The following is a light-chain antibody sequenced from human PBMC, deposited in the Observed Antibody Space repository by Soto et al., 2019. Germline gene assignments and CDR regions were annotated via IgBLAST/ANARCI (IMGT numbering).Light chain of an antibody. CDR2: EVS. CDR1: SSDVGSYNL. CDR3: CSYTGTNTYV. V-gene: IGLV2-14*02. Sequence: QSALTQPASVSGSPGQSITISCTGSSSDVGSYNLVSWYQQLPGKAPKLVIYEVSARPSGVSNRFSGSKSGNTASLIISGLQAEDEADYYCCSYTGTNTYVFGTGTQLTVL. J-gene: IGLJ1*01.